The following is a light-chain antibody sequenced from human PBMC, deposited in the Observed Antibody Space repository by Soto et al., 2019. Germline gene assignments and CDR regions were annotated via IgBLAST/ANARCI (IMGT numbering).Light chain of an antibody. J-gene: IGKJ1*01. V-gene: IGKV3-11*01. Sequence: EIVLSQSPAILSLSHGERSTLSCRASQSVSSYLAWYQQKPGQATRLLIYDASNRATGIPARFSGSGSGTDFTLTISSLEPEDFAVYYCQQRSNWPPWTFGQGTKVDI. CDR1: QSVSSY. CDR3: QQRSNWPPWT. CDR2: DAS.